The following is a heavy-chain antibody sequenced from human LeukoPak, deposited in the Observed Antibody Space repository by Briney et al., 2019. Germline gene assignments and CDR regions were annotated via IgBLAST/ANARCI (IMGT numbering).Heavy chain of an antibody. D-gene: IGHD6-19*01. CDR3: AKVGAAGIAVVLVDY. J-gene: IGHJ4*02. CDR1: GFTFSSYA. Sequence: PGGSLRLSCAASGFTFSSYAMSWVRQAPGKGLEWVSIISDSGDITYYADSVKGRFTISRDNSKNTLYLQMNSLRAEDTAVYYCAKVGAAGIAVVLVDYWGQGTLVTVFS. V-gene: IGHV3-23*01. CDR2: ISDSGDIT.